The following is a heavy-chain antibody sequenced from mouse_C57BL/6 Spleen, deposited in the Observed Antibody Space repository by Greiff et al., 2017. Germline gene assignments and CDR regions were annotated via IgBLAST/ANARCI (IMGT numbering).Heavy chain of an antibody. Sequence: VQLQQSGAELVRPGASVKLSCTASGFNIKDDYMHWVKQRPEQGLEWIGWIDPENGDTEYASKFQGKATITADTSSNTAYLQLSSLTSEDTAVYYCTLYAWFAYWGQGTLVTVSA. V-gene: IGHV14-4*01. CDR1: GFNIKDDY. D-gene: IGHD2-3*01. J-gene: IGHJ3*01. CDR2: IDPENGDT. CDR3: TLYAWFAY.